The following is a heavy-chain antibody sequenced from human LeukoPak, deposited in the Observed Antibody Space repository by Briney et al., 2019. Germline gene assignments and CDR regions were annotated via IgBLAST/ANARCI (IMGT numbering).Heavy chain of an antibody. J-gene: IGHJ6*02. V-gene: IGHV3-33*01. CDR1: GFTFSSYG. D-gene: IGHD4-17*01. CDR3: ARDLKEVTTPSYYYYGMDV. CDR2: IWYDGSNK. Sequence: PGGSLRLSCAASGFTFSSYGMHWGREAPGKGLGWAAVIWYDGSNKYYADSVKGRFTISRDNSKNTLYLQMNSLRAEDTAVYYCARDLKEVTTPSYYYYGMDVWGQGTTVTVSS.